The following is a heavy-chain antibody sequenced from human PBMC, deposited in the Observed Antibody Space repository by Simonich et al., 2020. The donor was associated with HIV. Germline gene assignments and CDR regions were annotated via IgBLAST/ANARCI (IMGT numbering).Heavy chain of an antibody. J-gene: IGHJ3*02. CDR1: GYTFTVYY. CDR2: INPNSGGT. Sequence: QVQLVQSGAEVKKPGASVKVSCKASGYTFTVYYMHWVREAPGQGLEWREWINPNSGGTNTAQKFQGRVTLTRDTSISTAYMELSRLRSDDTAVYYCARILPIKIIDSDAFDIWGQGTMVTVSS. V-gene: IGHV1-2*02. CDR3: ARILPIKIIDSDAFDI.